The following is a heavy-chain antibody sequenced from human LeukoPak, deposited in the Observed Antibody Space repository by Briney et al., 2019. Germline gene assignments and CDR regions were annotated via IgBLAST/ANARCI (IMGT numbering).Heavy chain of an antibody. D-gene: IGHD3-10*01. Sequence: GGSLRLSCAASGLTFSSNGMHWVRQAPGKGLDLVAFIRYDESNEYYADSVKGRFTISRDISKNTVYLQMNSLIAEDTAVYYCAISRGRWEILDYWGQGTLVTVSS. CDR3: AISRGRWEILDY. CDR1: GLTFSSNG. J-gene: IGHJ4*02. CDR2: IRYDESNE. V-gene: IGHV3-30*02.